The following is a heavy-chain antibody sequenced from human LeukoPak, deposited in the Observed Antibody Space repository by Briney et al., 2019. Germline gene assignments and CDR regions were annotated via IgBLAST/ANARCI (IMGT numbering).Heavy chain of an antibody. D-gene: IGHD3-3*01. V-gene: IGHV3-74*01. CDR1: GFPFSSYS. Sequence: GGSLRLSCAASGFPFSSYSMHWVRQAPGKGLVWVSRIKTDGTTTNYADSVKGRFTISRDNAKNTLFLQMNSLRAEDTAVYYCARDNEWLLYDYWGQGTLVTVSS. J-gene: IGHJ4*02. CDR3: ARDNEWLLYDY. CDR2: IKTDGTTT.